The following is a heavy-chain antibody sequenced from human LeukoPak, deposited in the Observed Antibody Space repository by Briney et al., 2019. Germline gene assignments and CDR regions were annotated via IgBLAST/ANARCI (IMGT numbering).Heavy chain of an antibody. CDR3: GRGMRDYYGLDY. V-gene: IGHV3-74*01. CDR2: INSDGRKT. D-gene: IGHD3-10*01. CDR1: GFTFSSYW. J-gene: IGHJ4*02. Sequence: GGSLRLSCAASGFTFSSYWMTWVRQAPGKGLVWVSHINSDGRKTDYADSVRGRFTISRDNAKNTLYLQMNRLTVEDTAVYYCGRGMRDYYGLDYWGQGILVTVSS.